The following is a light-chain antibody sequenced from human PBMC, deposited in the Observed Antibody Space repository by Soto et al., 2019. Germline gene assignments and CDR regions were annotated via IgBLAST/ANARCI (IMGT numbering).Light chain of an antibody. J-gene: IGLJ3*02. Sequence: QSVLTQPASVSGSPGQSITISCTGTSSDVGSDYLVSWYQQHPGTAPKLIIYEGTKRPSGVSDRFSGSRSGNTASLTISGIQTEDEGDYFCCSYGDFRTSWVFGGGTKLTVL. V-gene: IGLV2-23*01. CDR1: SSDVGSDYL. CDR2: EGT. CDR3: CSYGDFRTSWV.